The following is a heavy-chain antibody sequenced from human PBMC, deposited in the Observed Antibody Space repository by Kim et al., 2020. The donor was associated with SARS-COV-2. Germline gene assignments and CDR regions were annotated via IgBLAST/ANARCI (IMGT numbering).Heavy chain of an antibody. V-gene: IGHV4-4*02. CDR2: IYHSGST. CDR3: ARERGGIAVAVGSLGWFDP. J-gene: IGHJ5*02. CDR1: GGSISSSNW. Sequence: SETLSLTCAVSGGSISSSNWWSWVRQPPGKGLEWIGEIYHSGSTNYNPSLKSRVTISVDKSKNQFSLKLSSVTAADTAVYYCARERGGIAVAVGSLGWFDPWGQGTLVTVSS. D-gene: IGHD6-19*01.